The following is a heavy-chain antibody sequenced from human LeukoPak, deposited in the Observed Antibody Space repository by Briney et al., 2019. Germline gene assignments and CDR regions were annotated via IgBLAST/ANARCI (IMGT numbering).Heavy chain of an antibody. V-gene: IGHV3-9*01. CDR3: AKDLGGSGSWYYFDC. J-gene: IGHJ4*02. CDR1: GFTFDDYA. Sequence: GRSLGLSCAASGFTFDDYAMHWVRQAPGKGLEWVSGISWNSGSIGYADSVKGRFTISRDNAKNSLYLQMNSLRAEDTALYYCAKDLGGSGSWYYFDCWGQGTLVTVSS. D-gene: IGHD3-10*01. CDR2: ISWNSGSI.